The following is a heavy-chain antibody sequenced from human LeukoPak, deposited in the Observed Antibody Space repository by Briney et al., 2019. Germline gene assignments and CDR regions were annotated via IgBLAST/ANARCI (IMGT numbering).Heavy chain of an antibody. CDR2: ISGSGGDT. Sequence: GGSLRLSCVASGFTFSSYAMRWVRQAPGKGLEWVSAISGSGGDTYYADSVRGRFTMSRDNSKNTLYLQMNSLRAEDTAIYYCAKTRTYSATYPDAFDIWGQGTMVTVSS. V-gene: IGHV3-23*01. D-gene: IGHD1-26*01. CDR3: AKTRTYSATYPDAFDI. J-gene: IGHJ3*02. CDR1: GFTFSSYA.